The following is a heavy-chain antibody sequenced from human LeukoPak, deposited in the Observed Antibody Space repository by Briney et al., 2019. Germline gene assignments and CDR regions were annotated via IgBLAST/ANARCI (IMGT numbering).Heavy chain of an antibody. CDR2: IYYSGST. J-gene: IGHJ3*02. CDR1: GGSISSGGYY. Sequence: SETLSLTCTVSGGSISSGGYYWSWIRQHPGKGLEWIGYIYYSGSTYYNPSLKSRVTISVDTSKNQFSLKLGSVTAADTAVYYCARDTPGDAFDIWGQGTMVTVSS. D-gene: IGHD2-15*01. V-gene: IGHV4-31*03. CDR3: ARDTPGDAFDI.